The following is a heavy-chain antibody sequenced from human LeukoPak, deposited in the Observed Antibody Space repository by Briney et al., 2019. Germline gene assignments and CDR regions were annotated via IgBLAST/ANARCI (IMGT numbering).Heavy chain of an antibody. CDR2: IKEDGSEK. J-gene: IGHJ4*02. CDR1: GFTFSSYW. CDR3: ARRGPHDY. V-gene: IGHV3-7*01. Sequence: GGSLRLSCAAPGFTFSSYWMSWVRQAPGKGLEWVANIKEDGSEKHYVDSVKGRFTISRDNAKNSLYLQMNRLRAEDTAVYYCARRGPHDYWGQGTLVTVSS.